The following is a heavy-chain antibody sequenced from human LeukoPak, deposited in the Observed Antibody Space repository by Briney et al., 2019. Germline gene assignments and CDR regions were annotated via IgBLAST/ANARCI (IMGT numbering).Heavy chain of an antibody. CDR2: ISGSGDST. CDR3: AKGRGSANSGSNY. Sequence: DPGGSLRLSCAASGFTFSGYAISWVRQAPGKGLEWVSGISGSGDSTDYANSVKGRFTISRDNSKNTLYLQLNSLRAEDTAVYFCAKGRGSANSGSNYWDQGTLGTVSS. CDR1: GFTFSGYA. D-gene: IGHD1-26*01. V-gene: IGHV3-23*01. J-gene: IGHJ4*02.